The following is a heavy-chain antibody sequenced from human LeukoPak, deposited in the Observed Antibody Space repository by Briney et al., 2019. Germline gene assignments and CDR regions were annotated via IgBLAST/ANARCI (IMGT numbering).Heavy chain of an antibody. CDR2: INPNSGGT. CDR1: GYTFTGYY. CDR3: ARARSSGWTYYYYYMDV. D-gene: IGHD6-19*01. J-gene: IGHJ6*03. Sequence: ASVKVSCKASGYTFTGYYMHWVRQAPGQGLEWMGRINPNSGGTNYAQKFQGRVTMTRDTSISTAYMELSRLRSDDTAVYYCARARSSGWTYYYYYMDVWGKGTSVTVSS. V-gene: IGHV1-2*06.